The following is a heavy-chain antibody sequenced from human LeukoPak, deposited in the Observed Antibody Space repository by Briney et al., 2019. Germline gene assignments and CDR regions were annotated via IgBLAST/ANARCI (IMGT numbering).Heavy chain of an antibody. Sequence: GGSLRLSCAASGFTFSSYSMNWVRQAPGKGLEWVSSISSSSSYIYYADSVKGRFTISRDNAKNTVYLQMNSLRTEDTAVYHCARGLPNYYGMDVWGQGTTVTVSS. CDR1: GFTFSSYS. CDR3: ARGLPNYYGMDV. CDR2: ISSSSSYI. V-gene: IGHV3-21*01. J-gene: IGHJ6*02.